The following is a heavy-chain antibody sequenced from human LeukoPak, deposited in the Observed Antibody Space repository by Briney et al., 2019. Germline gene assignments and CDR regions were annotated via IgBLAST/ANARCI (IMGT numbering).Heavy chain of an antibody. CDR1: GGSFSGYY. D-gene: IGHD3-3*01. V-gene: IGHV4-34*01. J-gene: IGHJ4*02. CDR2: INHSGST. CDR3: ARGRTDYDFWSGYYTGPYYFDY. Sequence: PSETLSLTCAVYGGSFSGYYWSWIRQPPGKGLEWIGEINHSGSTNYNPSLKSRVTISVDTSKNQFFLKLSSVTAADTAVYYCARGRTDYDFWSGYYTGPYYFDYWGQGTLVTVSS.